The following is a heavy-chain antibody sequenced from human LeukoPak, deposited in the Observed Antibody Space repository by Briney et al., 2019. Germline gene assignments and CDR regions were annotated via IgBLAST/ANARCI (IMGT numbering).Heavy chain of an antibody. CDR1: GGPIRGTSYY. J-gene: IGHJ4*02. D-gene: IGHD4-11*01. CDR3: ARPLTGYSNTFVY. CDR2: VSYSGSP. Sequence: SETLSLTCTGSGGPIRGTSYYWGWIRQSPGQWLEWIGSVSYSGSPYYNPSLKSRVAISIDTSKNLFSLELTSVTAADTAVYYCARPLTGYSNTFVYWGQGTLVTVS. V-gene: IGHV4-39*01.